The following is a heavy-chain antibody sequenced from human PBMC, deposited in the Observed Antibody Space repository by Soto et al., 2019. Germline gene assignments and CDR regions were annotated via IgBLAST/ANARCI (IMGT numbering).Heavy chain of an antibody. CDR2: ISYDGSNK. CDR1: GFTFSSYA. Sequence: QVQLVESGGGVVQPGRSLRLSCAASGFTFSSYAMHWVRQAPGKGLEWVAVISYDGSNKYYADSVKGRFTXSRDNSKXXXXXXXXXXXXXXXXXXXCAREYDSSGYYPVDAFDIWGQGTMVTVSS. V-gene: IGHV3-30-3*01. CDR3: AREYDSSGYYPVDAFDI. D-gene: IGHD3-22*01. J-gene: IGHJ3*02.